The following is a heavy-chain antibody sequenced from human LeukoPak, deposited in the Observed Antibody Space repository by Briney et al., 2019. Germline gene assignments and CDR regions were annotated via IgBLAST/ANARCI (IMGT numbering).Heavy chain of an antibody. J-gene: IGHJ5*02. CDR3: ARHGAAEGTNWFDP. CDR1: GGSIGSSGYY. V-gene: IGHV4-39*01. D-gene: IGHD6-13*01. Sequence: SETLSLTCTVSGGSIGSSGYYWVWIRQSPGKGLEWIGSIYYSGVTYYSPSLKSRVTLSVDTSKNQFSLKLSSVIATDTAVYYCARHGAAEGTNWFDPWGQGTLVTVSS. CDR2: IYYSGVT.